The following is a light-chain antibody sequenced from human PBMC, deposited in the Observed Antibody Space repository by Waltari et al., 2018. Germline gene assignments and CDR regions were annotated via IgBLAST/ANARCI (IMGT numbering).Light chain of an antibody. CDR2: EVS. V-gene: IGLV2-14*01. J-gene: IGLJ3*02. Sequence: QSALTQPASVSGSPGQSITISCPGPTSDVGGYTYFSWYQQHPGSAPKLILYEVSNRPSGVSNRFSGSKSGTTASLTISGLQAEDEADYYCSSYTRSTTLVFGGGTKLTVL. CDR1: TSDVGGYTY. CDR3: SSYTRSTTLV.